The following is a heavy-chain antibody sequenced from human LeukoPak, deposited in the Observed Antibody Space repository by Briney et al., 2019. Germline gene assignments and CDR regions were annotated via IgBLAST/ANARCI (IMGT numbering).Heavy chain of an antibody. CDR3: TRDNPLRKMTTGYCSGGSCYGLDY. Sequence: GGSLRLSCTASGFTFGDYAMSWFRQAPGKGLEWVGFIRSKAYGGTTEYAASVKGRFTISRDDSKSIAYLQMNSLKTEDTAVYYCTRDNPLRKMTTGYCSGGSCYGLDYWGQGTLVTVSS. CDR2: IRSKAYGGTT. V-gene: IGHV3-49*03. J-gene: IGHJ4*02. D-gene: IGHD2-15*01. CDR1: GFTFGDYA.